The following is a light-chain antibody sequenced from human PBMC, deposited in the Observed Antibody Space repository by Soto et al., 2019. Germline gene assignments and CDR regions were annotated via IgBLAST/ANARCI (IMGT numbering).Light chain of an antibody. CDR3: QQRSNWPLT. CDR1: QRIRNY. V-gene: IGKV3-11*01. Sequence: EIVLTQSPATLSLSPGERATLSCRASQRIRNYLAWYQQKPGQSPRLLIYDASNRATDVPARFSGSGSGTDFTRSISSLEPEDCAVYFCQQRSNWPLTFGPGTKVDIK. CDR2: DAS. J-gene: IGKJ3*01.